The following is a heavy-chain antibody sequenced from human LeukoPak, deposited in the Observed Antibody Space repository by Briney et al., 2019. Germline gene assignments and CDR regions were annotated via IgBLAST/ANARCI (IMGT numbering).Heavy chain of an antibody. CDR1: GFTFSSYA. Sequence: GGSLRLXCAASGFTFSSYAMSWVRQAPGKVLEWVSVISGSGGSTYSADSVKGRFTISRDNSKNTLYLQMNTLTAEDTAVYYCAKLVPSDDFWSGYLGWFDPWGQGTLVTVSS. V-gene: IGHV3-23*01. CDR3: AKLVPSDDFWSGYLGWFDP. D-gene: IGHD3-3*01. J-gene: IGHJ5*02. CDR2: ISGSGGST.